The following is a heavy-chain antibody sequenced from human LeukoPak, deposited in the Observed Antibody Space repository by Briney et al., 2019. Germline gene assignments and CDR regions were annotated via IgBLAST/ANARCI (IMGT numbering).Heavy chain of an antibody. CDR2: IYYSGNT. V-gene: IGHV4-59*08. CDR1: GDSISSYY. D-gene: IGHD6-19*01. J-gene: IGHJ4*02. Sequence: SETLSLTCTVSGDSISSYYWSWIRQPAGKGLEWIGYIYYSGNTNYNPSLKSRVTISVDTSKNQFSLKLSSVTAADTAVYYCARVASGWYYFDYWGQGTLVTVSS. CDR3: ARVASGWYYFDY.